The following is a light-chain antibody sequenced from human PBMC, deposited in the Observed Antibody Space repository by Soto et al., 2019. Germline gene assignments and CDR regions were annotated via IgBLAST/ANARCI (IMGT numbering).Light chain of an antibody. CDR1: SSDVGGYKY. CDR2: DVS. J-gene: IGLJ2*01. V-gene: IGLV2-14*01. CDR3: SSYTSSNTVLVL. Sequence: QSVLTEPAYVSGSPGQSVTISCTGTSSDVGGYKYVSWYQQRPGKAPKLMIYDVSIRPLGVSSRFSGSKSGNTASLTISGLQAEDEAEYYCSSYTSSNTVLVLLGGGTKRTVL.